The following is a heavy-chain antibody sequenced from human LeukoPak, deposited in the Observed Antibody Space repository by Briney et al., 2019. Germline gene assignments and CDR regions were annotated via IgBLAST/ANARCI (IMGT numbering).Heavy chain of an antibody. CDR1: GFTFSSYA. D-gene: IGHD2-2*02. V-gene: IGHV3-23*01. Sequence: GGSLRLSCAASGFTFSSYAMNWVRQAPGMGLEWVSVITATGDTTYYADSVKGRFTISRDNSKNTVFLQMNSLRAEDTAVYYCARLLCSNTSCYTGGGPFDYWGQGTLVTVSS. CDR2: ITATGDTT. J-gene: IGHJ4*02. CDR3: ARLLCSNTSCYTGGGPFDY.